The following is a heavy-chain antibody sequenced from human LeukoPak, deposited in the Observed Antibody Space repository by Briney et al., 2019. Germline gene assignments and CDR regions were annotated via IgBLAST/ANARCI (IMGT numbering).Heavy chain of an antibody. V-gene: IGHV4-34*01. CDR2: INHSGST. Sequence: SETLSLTCAVYGGSFSGYYWSWIRQPPGKGLEWIGEINHSGSTNYNPSLKSRVTISVDTSKNQFSLKLSSVTAADTAVYYCARGYYYDSNGYYYRTYYFDYWGQGTLVTVSS. D-gene: IGHD3-22*01. J-gene: IGHJ4*02. CDR3: ARGYYYDSNGYYYRTYYFDY. CDR1: GGSFSGYY.